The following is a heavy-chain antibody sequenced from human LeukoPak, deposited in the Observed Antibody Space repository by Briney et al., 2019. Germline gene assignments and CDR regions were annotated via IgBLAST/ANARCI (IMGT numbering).Heavy chain of an antibody. Sequence: PGGSLRLSCAAPGFTFNTFNMNWVRQAPGKGLVWVSRINSDESNTNSYADSVKGRFIISRDNAKNTLYLQMNSLRAEDTAVYFCGRGGNGIDIWGQGTTVIVSS. D-gene: IGHD2-8*01. CDR3: GRGGNGIDI. J-gene: IGHJ3*02. V-gene: IGHV3-74*01. CDR2: INSDESNT. CDR1: GFTFNTFN.